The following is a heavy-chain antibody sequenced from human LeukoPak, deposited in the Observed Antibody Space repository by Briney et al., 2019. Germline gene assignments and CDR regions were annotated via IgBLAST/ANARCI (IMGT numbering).Heavy chain of an antibody. CDR3: ARDWGASGWYNWFDP. Sequence: GGSLRLSCAASGFTFSSYAMHWVRQAPGKGLEWVAVISYDGSNKYYADSVKGRFTISRDNSKNTLYLQMNSLRAEDTAVYYCARDWGASGWYNWFDPWGQGTLVTVSS. J-gene: IGHJ5*02. D-gene: IGHD6-19*01. CDR2: ISYDGSNK. V-gene: IGHV3-30*04. CDR1: GFTFSSYA.